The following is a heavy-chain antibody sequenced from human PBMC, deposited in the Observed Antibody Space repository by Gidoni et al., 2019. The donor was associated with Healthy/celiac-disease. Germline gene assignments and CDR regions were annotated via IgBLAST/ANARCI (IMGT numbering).Heavy chain of an antibody. J-gene: IGHJ5*02. CDR2: INHSGST. CDR3: ARGPHDYGDFYWFDP. CDR1: GGSFSGYY. D-gene: IGHD4-17*01. Sequence: QVQLQQWGAGLLKPSETLSLTCAVYGGSFSGYYWSWIRQPPGKGLEWIGEINHSGSTNYNPSLKSRVTISVDTSKNQFSLKLSSVTAADMAVYYCARGPHDYGDFYWFDPWGQGTLVTVSS. V-gene: IGHV4-34*01.